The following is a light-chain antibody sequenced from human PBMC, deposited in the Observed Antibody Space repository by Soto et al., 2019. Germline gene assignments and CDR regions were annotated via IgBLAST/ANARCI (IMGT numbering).Light chain of an antibody. V-gene: IGKV3-11*01. CDR1: QSLIKS. J-gene: IGKJ4*02. CDR3: HQRSRWSLT. CDR2: GAS. Sequence: IVLTQSPASQSLTTRERATVACRSSQSLIKSLVWSQQQPGQARRRRIDGASNRATGIPARFSGSGSGTDFTLTISSLAPDNFAVYFCHQRSRWSLTLGGGTEV.